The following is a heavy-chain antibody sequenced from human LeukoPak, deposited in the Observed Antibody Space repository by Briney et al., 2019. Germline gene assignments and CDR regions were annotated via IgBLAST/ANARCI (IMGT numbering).Heavy chain of an antibody. V-gene: IGHV4-31*03. CDR1: GVSISSGGYY. Sequence: SETLSLTCTVSGVSISSGGYYWSWIRQHPGKGLEWIGYIFYSGSTYYNPSLKSRVTISVDTSKNQFSLKLSSVTAEDTAVYYCAREVADYDSSGYYSSGDWFDPWGQGTLVTVSS. J-gene: IGHJ5*02. CDR2: IFYSGST. D-gene: IGHD3-22*01. CDR3: AREVADYDSSGYYSSGDWFDP.